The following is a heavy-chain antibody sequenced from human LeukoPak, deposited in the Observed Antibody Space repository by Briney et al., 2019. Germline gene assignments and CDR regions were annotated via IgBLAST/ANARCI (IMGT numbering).Heavy chain of an antibody. CDR2: ISGSGGST. J-gene: IGHJ4*02. V-gene: IGHV3-23*01. CDR1: GFMFDDYD. Sequence: PGGSLRLSCAASGFMFDDYDMSWVRQAPGKGLEWVSAISGSGGSTYYADSVKGRFTISRDNSKNTLYLQMNSLRAEDTAVYYCAKDEGLVGATTFDYWGQGTLVTVSS. CDR3: AKDEGLVGATTFDY. D-gene: IGHD1-26*01.